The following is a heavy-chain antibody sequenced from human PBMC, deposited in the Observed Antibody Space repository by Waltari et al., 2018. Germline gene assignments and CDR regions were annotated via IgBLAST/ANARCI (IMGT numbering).Heavy chain of an antibody. CDR2: SSGSGRSYI. V-gene: IGHV3-21*01. CDR3: TRDLYGSGGDYFDR. D-gene: IGHD6-19*01. J-gene: IGHJ4*02. Sequence: DVQLVESGGGLVKPGGSLSHSCVASGLSSSLYATTWARQAPGRGLEWVASSSGSGRSYIFYTDSVKARFTISRDNAKNSRFLQMNSLRAEDTAVYYCTRDLYGSGGDYFDRWGQGTLVTVSA. CDR1: GLSSSLYA.